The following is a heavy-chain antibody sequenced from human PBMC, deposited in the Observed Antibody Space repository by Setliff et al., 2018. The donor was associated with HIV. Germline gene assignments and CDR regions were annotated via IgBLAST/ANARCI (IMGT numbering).Heavy chain of an antibody. V-gene: IGHV3-30*04. D-gene: IGHD1-26*01. CDR1: GFTFSSYA. J-gene: IGHJ4*02. CDR2: ISYDGKKK. CDR3: VRDPIEGSPDYFDY. Sequence: PGGSLRLSCEASGFTFSSYAMHWVRQAPGKGLEWAAVISYDGKKKLYADSVKGRFTISRDNSKSTLFLQMNNLRPEDTATYYCVRDPIEGSPDYFDYWGQGALVTVSS.